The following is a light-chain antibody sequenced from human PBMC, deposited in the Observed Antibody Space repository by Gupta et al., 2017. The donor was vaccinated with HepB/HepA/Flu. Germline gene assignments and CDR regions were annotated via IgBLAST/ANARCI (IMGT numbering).Light chain of an antibody. Sequence: SYELTQPHSISVALGQTARIICGGNKIGNKNVHWYQQKPGQAPILIIYRDGNRPSGIPERYSGSNAGNTATLTISSAQAGDEADFYCRVWDSSTAVFGTGTKFTVL. J-gene: IGLJ1*01. CDR3: RVWDSSTAV. V-gene: IGLV3-9*01. CDR2: RDG. CDR1: KIGNKN.